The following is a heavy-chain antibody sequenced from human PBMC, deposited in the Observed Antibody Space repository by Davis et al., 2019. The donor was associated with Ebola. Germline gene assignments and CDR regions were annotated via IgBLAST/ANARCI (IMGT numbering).Heavy chain of an antibody. CDR2: IYHSGST. V-gene: IGHV4-38-2*02. D-gene: IGHD3-10*01. J-gene: IGHJ6*02. CDR3: ARQGVIYYYYGMDV. CDR1: GYSITENFY. Sequence: MPSETLSLTCIVSGYSITENFYWGWIRQPPGKGLEWIGYIYHSGSTYYNPSLKSRVTISVDRSKNQFSLKLSSVTAADTAVYYCARQGVIYYYYGMDVWGQGTTVTVSS.